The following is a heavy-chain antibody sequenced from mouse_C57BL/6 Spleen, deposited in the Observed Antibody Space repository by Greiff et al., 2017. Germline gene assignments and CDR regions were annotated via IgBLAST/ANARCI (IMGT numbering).Heavy chain of an antibody. V-gene: IGHV1-52*01. CDR2: IDPSDSET. CDR3: AREEGIYDGYLYAMDY. J-gene: IGHJ4*01. Sequence: QVQLQQPGAELVRPGSSVKLSCKASGYTFTSYWMHWVKQRPIQGLEWIGNIDPSDSETHYNQKFKDKATLTVDKSSSTAYMQLSSLTSEDSAVYYCAREEGIYDGYLYAMDYWGQGTSVTVSS. D-gene: IGHD2-3*01. CDR1: GYTFTSYW.